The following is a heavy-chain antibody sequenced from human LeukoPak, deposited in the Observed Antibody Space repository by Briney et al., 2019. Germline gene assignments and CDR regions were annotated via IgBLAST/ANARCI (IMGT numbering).Heavy chain of an antibody. Sequence: SQTLSLTCTVSGGSISSGGYYWSWIRQPPGKGLEWIGYIYHSGSTYYNPSLKSRVTISVDRSKNQFSLKLSSVTAADTAVYYCARDLGGESQVDYWGQGTLVTVSS. D-gene: IGHD2-15*01. CDR2: IYHSGST. J-gene: IGHJ4*02. CDR3: ARDLGGESQVDY. V-gene: IGHV4-30-2*01. CDR1: GGSISSGGYY.